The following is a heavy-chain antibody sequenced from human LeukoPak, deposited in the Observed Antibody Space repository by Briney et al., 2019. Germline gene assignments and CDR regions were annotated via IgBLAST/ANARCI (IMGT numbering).Heavy chain of an antibody. J-gene: IGHJ2*01. Sequence: SETLSLTCTVSGGSISSSSYYWGWIRQPPGKGLEWIGSIYYSGSTYYNPSLKSRVTISIDTSKNYFSLKLNSVIAADTAVYYCARDRPGSYWYFDLWGRGTLVTVSS. D-gene: IGHD3-10*01. CDR3: ARDRPGSYWYFDL. CDR1: GGSISSSSYY. V-gene: IGHV4-39*07. CDR2: IYYSGST.